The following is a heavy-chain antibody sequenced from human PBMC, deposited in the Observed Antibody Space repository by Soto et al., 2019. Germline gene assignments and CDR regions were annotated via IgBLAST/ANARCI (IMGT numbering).Heavy chain of an antibody. D-gene: IGHD2-15*01. V-gene: IGHV1-3*01. CDR2: INAGNGNT. Sequence: GASVKVSCKASGYTFTSYAMHWVRQAPGQRLEWMGWINAGNGNTKYSQKFQGRVTITRDTSASTAYMELSSLRSEDTAVYYCARDRGYCSGGSCGTTNCFDPWGQGPLVTVSS. J-gene: IGHJ5*02. CDR3: ARDRGYCSGGSCGTTNCFDP. CDR1: GYTFTSYA.